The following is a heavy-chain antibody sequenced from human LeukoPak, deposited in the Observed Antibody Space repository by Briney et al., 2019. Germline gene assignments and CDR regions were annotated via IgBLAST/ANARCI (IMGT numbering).Heavy chain of an antibody. CDR3: ARVDFDWLPDY. Sequence: SETLSLTCAVYGGSFSGYYWSWIRQPPGKGLEWIGEINHSGSTNYNPSLKSRVTISVDTSKNQFSLKLSSVTAADTAVYYCARVDFDWLPDYWGQGTLVTVSS. J-gene: IGHJ4*02. CDR2: INHSGST. V-gene: IGHV4-34*01. CDR1: GGSFSGYY. D-gene: IGHD3-9*01.